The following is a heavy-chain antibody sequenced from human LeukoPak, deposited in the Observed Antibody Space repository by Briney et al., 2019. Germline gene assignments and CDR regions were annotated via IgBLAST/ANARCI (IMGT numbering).Heavy chain of an antibody. CDR2: IYYSGTT. V-gene: IGHV4-31*03. D-gene: IGHD3-10*01. Sequence: SETLSLTCTVSGGSISSGGYYWSWIRQHPGKGLEWIGYIYYSGTTYYNPSLKSRVTISVDTTKNQFSLKLSSVTAADAAGYRCARGGRYGSGSLYFFYSGEGTLGTVSS. CDR1: GGSISSGGYY. J-gene: IGHJ4*02. CDR3: ARGGRYGSGSLYFFY.